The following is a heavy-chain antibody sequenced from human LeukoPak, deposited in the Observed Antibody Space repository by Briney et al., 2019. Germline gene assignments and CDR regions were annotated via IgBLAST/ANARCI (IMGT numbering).Heavy chain of an antibody. Sequence: AGGSLRLSCAASGFTFSSYSMNWVRQAPGKGLEWVSSISSSSSYIYYADSVKGRFTISRDNAKNSLYLQMNSLRAEDTAVYYCASGLLLWFGESWDAFDIWGQGTMVTVSS. J-gene: IGHJ3*02. D-gene: IGHD3-10*01. V-gene: IGHV3-21*01. CDR1: GFTFSSYS. CDR2: ISSSSSYI. CDR3: ASGLLLWFGESWDAFDI.